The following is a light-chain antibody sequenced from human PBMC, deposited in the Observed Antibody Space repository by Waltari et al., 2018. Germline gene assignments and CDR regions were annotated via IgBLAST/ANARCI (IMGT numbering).Light chain of an antibody. CDR3: QQRDSLLVT. CDR2: DAS. V-gene: IGKV3-11*01. Sequence: EIVLTQSPATLSLSPGERATLSCRASQSVSSYLAWYQQKPGQAPRPPLYDASNRAAGIPARFSGSGSGTDFTLTISSLEPEDFAVYYCQQRDSLLVTFGGGTKVQI. J-gene: IGKJ4*01. CDR1: QSVSSY.